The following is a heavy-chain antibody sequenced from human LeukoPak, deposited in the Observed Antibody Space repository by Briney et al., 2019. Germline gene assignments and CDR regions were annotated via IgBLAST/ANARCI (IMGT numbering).Heavy chain of an antibody. J-gene: IGHJ3*02. D-gene: IGHD3-10*01. V-gene: IGHV1-46*01. CDR2: INPSGGTT. CDR1: GYTFSSYF. CDR3: ARDLVYYGSGSYHAFDI. Sequence: ASVKVSCKASGYTFSSYFMHWVRQAPGQGLEWMGIINPSGGTTNYAQKFQGRVTMTRDTSTSTVYMELSSLRSGDTAVYYCARDLVYYGSGSYHAFDIWGQGTMVTVSS.